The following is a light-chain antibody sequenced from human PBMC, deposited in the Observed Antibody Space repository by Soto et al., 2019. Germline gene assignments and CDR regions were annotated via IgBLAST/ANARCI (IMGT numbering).Light chain of an antibody. Sequence: QSVLTQPASVSGSPGQSITISCAGTSSDVGGYNYVSWYQQHPGKAPKLMIYDVSNRPSGVSNRFSGSKSGNTASLTISGLQAEDEADYYCSSYTSSSTTWIGTGTKVTVL. CDR2: DVS. V-gene: IGLV2-14*01. CDR3: SSYTSSSTTW. J-gene: IGLJ1*01. CDR1: SSDVGGYNY.